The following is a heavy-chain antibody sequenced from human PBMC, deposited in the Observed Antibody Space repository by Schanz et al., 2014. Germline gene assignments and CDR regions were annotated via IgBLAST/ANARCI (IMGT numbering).Heavy chain of an antibody. CDR2: INPSGGST. J-gene: IGHJ4*02. D-gene: IGHD1-20*01. CDR3: GRGFSLSYIDS. Sequence: QVQLVQSGAEVKKPGSSMKVSCKASGGTFSTYPINWLRQAPGQGLDWMGIINPSGGSTRYGQKFQGRITVTTDTSTSTVYLELSSLRSDDTAVYYCGRGFSLSYIDSWGQGTLITVSS. CDR1: GGTFSTYP. V-gene: IGHV1-46*03.